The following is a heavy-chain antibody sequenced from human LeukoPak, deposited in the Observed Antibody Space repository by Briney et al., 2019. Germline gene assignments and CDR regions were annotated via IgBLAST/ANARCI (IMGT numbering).Heavy chain of an antibody. D-gene: IGHD3-10*01. CDR2: ISGSGGST. V-gene: IGHV3-23*01. J-gene: IGHJ4*02. Sequence: QSGGSLRLSCAASGFTFSSYVMSWVRQAPGKGLEWVSAISGSGGSTYHADSVKGRFTISRDNSKNTLYLQMNSLRAEDTAVYYCAKASRMWFGELGIDYWGQGTLVTVSS. CDR3: AKASRMWFGELGIDY. CDR1: GFTFSSYV.